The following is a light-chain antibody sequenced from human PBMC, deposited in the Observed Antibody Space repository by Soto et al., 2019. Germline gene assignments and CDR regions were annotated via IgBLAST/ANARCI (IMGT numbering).Light chain of an antibody. CDR1: QDNNKW. Sequence: DIQMTQSPSTLSASVGDRVTITCRASQDNNKWLAWYQQKQGKAPKLLIYKASNLETGVPSRFSGSGSGTEYTLTISRLQPDELAIYYCQQYNSYAWTFGQGTKVDIK. CDR3: QQYNSYAWT. J-gene: IGKJ1*01. V-gene: IGKV1-5*03. CDR2: KAS.